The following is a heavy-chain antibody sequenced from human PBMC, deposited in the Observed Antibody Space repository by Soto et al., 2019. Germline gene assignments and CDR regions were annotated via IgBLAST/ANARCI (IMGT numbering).Heavy chain of an antibody. V-gene: IGHV4-34*01. J-gene: IGHJ4*02. CDR3: ARLPKSYINLDY. CDR1: GESFSGYD. CDR2: INHSGSI. D-gene: IGHD5-18*01. Sequence: SETLSLTCAVYGESFSGYDWSWIRRPPGKGLEWIGEINHSGSINYNPSLKSRVTISVDTSKNQFSLKLSSVTAADTAVYYCARLPKSYINLDYWGQGTLVTVSS.